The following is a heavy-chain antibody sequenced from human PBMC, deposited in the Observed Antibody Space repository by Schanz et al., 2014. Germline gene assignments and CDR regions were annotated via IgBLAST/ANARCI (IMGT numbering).Heavy chain of an antibody. CDR3: AKDLGVDCGDGCFNWYFDL. D-gene: IGHD2-21*02. CDR2: ISASGGTT. J-gene: IGHJ2*01. Sequence: EVQLAESGGGLVQPGGSLRLSCAASTFTFSSDWMNWVRQAPGKGLEWVSAISASGGTTYYADSVKGRFTISRDNSKSSLYLQMNSRRAEDTAVYYCAKDLGVDCGDGCFNWYFDLWGRGPLVTVSS. V-gene: IGHV3-23*04. CDR1: TFTFSSDW.